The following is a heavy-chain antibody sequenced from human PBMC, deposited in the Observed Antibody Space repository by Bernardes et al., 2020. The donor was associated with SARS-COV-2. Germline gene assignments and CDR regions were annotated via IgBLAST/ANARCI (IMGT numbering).Heavy chain of an antibody. V-gene: IGHV3-74*01. Sequence: GVSLRLSCAASGFTFSSYWMHWIRQAPGKGLVWVADINIDESTTTYADSVKGRFTISRDNAKNTLYLQMNSLRAEDTAVYYCARGPIGGHGRFEYWCQGTLVTVSS. CDR3: ARGPIGGHGRFEY. J-gene: IGHJ4*02. CDR2: INIDESTT. CDR1: GFTFSSYW. D-gene: IGHD5-12*01.